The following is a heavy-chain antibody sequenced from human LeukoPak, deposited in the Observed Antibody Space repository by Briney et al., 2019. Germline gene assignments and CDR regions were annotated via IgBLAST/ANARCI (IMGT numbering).Heavy chain of an antibody. V-gene: IGHV1-2*02. CDR2: INPKSGST. Sequence: ASVKVSCKASGYTFTDYYMHWVRQAPGQGLEWMGWINPKSGSTNYAQQYQGGVTMTRDTSIRTAYMELSSLRPDDTAVYFCARDGQGSGKTYDYWGQGTLVTVSS. J-gene: IGHJ4*02. D-gene: IGHD1-1*01. CDR3: ARDGQGSGKTYDY. CDR1: GYTFTDYY.